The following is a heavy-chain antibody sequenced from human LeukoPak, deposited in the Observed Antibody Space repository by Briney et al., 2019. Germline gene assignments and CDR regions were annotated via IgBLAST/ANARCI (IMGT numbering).Heavy chain of an antibody. D-gene: IGHD2-2*01. CDR1: GFTFSSYW. CDR3: ARETYCSSTSCYRCTFDY. V-gene: IGHV3-48*04. CDR2: ISSSGSTI. J-gene: IGHJ4*02. Sequence: PGGYLRLSCAASGFTFSSYWMSWVRQAPGKGLEWVSYISSSGSTIYYADSVKGRFTISRDNAKNSLYLQMNSLRAEDTAVYYCARETYCSSTSCYRCTFDYWGQGTLVTVSS.